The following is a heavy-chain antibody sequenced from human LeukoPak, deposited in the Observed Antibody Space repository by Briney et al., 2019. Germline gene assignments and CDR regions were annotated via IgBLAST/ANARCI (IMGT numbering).Heavy chain of an antibody. CDR2: IYISGST. Sequence: SQTLSLTCTVSGGSISSGGYYWSWIRQHPGXXVEWIRSIYISGSTYYNQPLKSRVTISVDTSKTQFSLKLRSVTAADTAVYYCAAHIGWFDPWGQGTLVTVSS. CDR3: AAHIGWFDP. CDR1: GGSISSGGYY. J-gene: IGHJ5*02. D-gene: IGHD2-21*01. V-gene: IGHV4-31*03.